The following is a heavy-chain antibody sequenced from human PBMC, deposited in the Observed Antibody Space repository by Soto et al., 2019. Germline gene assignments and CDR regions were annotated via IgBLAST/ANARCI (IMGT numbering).Heavy chain of an antibody. Sequence: EVQLVESGGGLVQPGESLRLSCAASGFTFSSYWMHWVRQAPGKGLVWVSRINSDGSSTSYAASVKGRFTSSRDNAKNTVYLQMHSLRAEDPAVYYCVRTSLVVAAATREDYWGQRTLVTVSS. D-gene: IGHD2-15*01. J-gene: IGHJ4*02. CDR1: GFTFSSYW. V-gene: IGHV3-74*01. CDR3: VRTSLVVAAATREDY. CDR2: INSDGSST.